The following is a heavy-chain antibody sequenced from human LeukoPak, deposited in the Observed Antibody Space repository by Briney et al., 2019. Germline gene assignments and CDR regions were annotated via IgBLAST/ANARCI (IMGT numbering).Heavy chain of an antibody. J-gene: IGHJ4*02. Sequence: GESLKISCKGSGYSFTSYWIGWVRQMPGKGLEWMGIIYRGDSDTRYSPSFQGQVTISADKSISTAYLQWNSLKASDTAMYYCARQQTQWLVDYWGQGTLVTVSS. V-gene: IGHV5-51*01. D-gene: IGHD6-19*01. CDR1: GYSFTSYW. CDR2: IYRGDSDT. CDR3: ARQQTQWLVDY.